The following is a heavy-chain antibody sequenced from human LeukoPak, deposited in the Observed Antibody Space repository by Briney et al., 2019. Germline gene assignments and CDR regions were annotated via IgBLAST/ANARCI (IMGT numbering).Heavy chain of an antibody. CDR2: INHSGST. V-gene: IGHV4-39*07. CDR3: ARLRVYSSSWLDV. D-gene: IGHD6-13*01. J-gene: IGHJ6*04. Sequence: SETLSLTCTVSGGSISSSSYYWGWIRQPPGKGLEWIGEINHSGSTNYNPSLKSRVTISVDTSKNQFSLKLSSVTAADTAVYYCARLRVYSSSWLDVWGKGTTVTVSS. CDR1: GGSISSSSYY.